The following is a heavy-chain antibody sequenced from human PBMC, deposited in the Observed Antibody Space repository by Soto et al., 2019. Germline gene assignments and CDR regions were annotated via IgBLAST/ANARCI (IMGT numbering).Heavy chain of an antibody. Sequence: SETLSLTCTVSGGSISSSSYYWGWIRQPPGKGLEWIGSIYYSGSTYYNPSLKSRVTISVDTSKNQFSLKLSSVTAADTAVYYCARHGIAAASVSYFDYWGQGTLVTVSS. CDR2: IYYSGST. CDR3: ARHGIAAASVSYFDY. V-gene: IGHV4-39*01. CDR1: GGSISSSSYY. J-gene: IGHJ4*02. D-gene: IGHD6-13*01.